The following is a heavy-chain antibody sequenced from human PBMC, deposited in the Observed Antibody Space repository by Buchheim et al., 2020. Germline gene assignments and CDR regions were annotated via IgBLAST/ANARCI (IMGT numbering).Heavy chain of an antibody. Sequence: QLQLQESGSGLVKPSQTLSLTCAVSGGSITNGGYSWSWIRQPPGKGLEWIGYIYHSGSTAYNPSLTSRVTISIARSKNHFSLRLTSVTAADTAVYYCARDRQMLFDHWGQGTL. CDR3: ARDRQMLFDH. V-gene: IGHV4-30-2*01. CDR1: GGSITNGGYS. J-gene: IGHJ4*02. CDR2: IYHSGST. D-gene: IGHD2-8*01.